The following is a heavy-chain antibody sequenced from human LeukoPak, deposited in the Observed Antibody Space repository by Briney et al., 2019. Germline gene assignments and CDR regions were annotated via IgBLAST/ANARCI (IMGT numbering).Heavy chain of an antibody. CDR2: ISYDGSNK. CDR1: GFIFSGYA. J-gene: IGHJ4*02. D-gene: IGHD2-15*01. Sequence: AGGSLRLSCGVSGFIFSGYAMHWVRQAPGKGLEWLAVISYDGSNKYYADSVKGRFTISRDNSKNTLYLQMNSLRPGDTALYYCAREFGYCSGVSCYPADYWGQGTLVTVSS. V-gene: IGHV3-30-3*01. CDR3: AREFGYCSGVSCYPADY.